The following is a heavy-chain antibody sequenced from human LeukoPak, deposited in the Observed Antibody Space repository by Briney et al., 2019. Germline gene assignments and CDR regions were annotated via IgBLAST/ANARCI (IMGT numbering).Heavy chain of an antibody. CDR1: GCTFINYA. CDR2: INAYNGDT. Sequence: GASVKVSCKASGCTFINYAIHWVRQAPGQRLEWMGWINAYNGDTEYSQKLQGRVTITKGTSASTAYMDLSTLRSEDTAVYYCARGSSSDWPLEYWGRGILVTVSS. V-gene: IGHV1-3*01. CDR3: ARGSSSDWPLEY. D-gene: IGHD6-19*01. J-gene: IGHJ4*02.